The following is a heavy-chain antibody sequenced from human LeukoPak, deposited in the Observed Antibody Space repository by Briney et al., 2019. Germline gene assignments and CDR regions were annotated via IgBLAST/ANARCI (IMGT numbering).Heavy chain of an antibody. V-gene: IGHV3-73*01. CDR3: TRLGGYTSSSGNY. CDR1: GFTFSGSA. Sequence: PGGSLRLSCAASGFTFSGSAIHWVRQASGRGLEWVGRIRSKANSYATAYAASVRGRFAISRDDSKNTAYLQMNSLKIEDTAVHYCTRLGGYTSSSGNYWGQGTLVTVSS. D-gene: IGHD6-6*01. CDR2: IRSKANSYAT. J-gene: IGHJ4*02.